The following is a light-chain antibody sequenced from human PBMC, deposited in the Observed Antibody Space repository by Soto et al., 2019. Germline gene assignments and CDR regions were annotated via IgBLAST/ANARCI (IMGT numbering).Light chain of an antibody. CDR1: QDISDY. J-gene: IGKJ4*01. Sequence: DFQITQSPSSLSASVGDRVTITCQASQDISDYLNWYEQKPGAAPKILIYDASNLQAGVPSRFSGSGSGTEFTFTISSLQHEDVATYYCQQYDNITLTFGGGTKVDI. CDR2: DAS. CDR3: QQYDNITLT. V-gene: IGKV1-33*01.